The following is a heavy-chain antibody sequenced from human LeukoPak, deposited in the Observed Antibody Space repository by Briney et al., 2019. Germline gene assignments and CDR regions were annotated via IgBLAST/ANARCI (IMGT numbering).Heavy chain of an antibody. V-gene: IGHV5-51*01. D-gene: IGHD3-9*01. J-gene: IGHJ6*03. CDR2: IYPGDPDT. CDR3: ARSISRGVLRYFDWLSSGYMDV. CDR1: GYSFTSYW. Sequence: GESLKISCKGSGYSFTSYWIGWVRQMPGKGLEWMGIIYPGDPDTRYSPSFQGQVTISADKSISTAYLQWSSLKASDTAMCYCARSISRGVLRYFDWLSSGYMDVWGKGTTVTVS.